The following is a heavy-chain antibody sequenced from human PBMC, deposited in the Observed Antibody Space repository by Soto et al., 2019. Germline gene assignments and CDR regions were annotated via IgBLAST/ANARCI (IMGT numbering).Heavy chain of an antibody. CDR1: GGTFSSYA. V-gene: IGHV1-69*13. CDR3: ARGLGYSGYDPIDY. CDR2: IIPIFGTA. Sequence: SVKVCFKACGGTFSSYAISLVRQAPGQGLEWMGGIIPIFGTANYAQKFHGRVTITADESTSTAYMELSSLRSEDTAVYYCARGLGYSGYDPIDYWGQGTMVTVSS. J-gene: IGHJ4*02. D-gene: IGHD5-12*01.